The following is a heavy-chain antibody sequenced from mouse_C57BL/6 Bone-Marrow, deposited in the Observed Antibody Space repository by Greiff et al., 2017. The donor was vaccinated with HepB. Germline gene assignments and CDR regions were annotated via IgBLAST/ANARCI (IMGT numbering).Heavy chain of an antibody. CDR3: ARDRTPPFDY. CDR2: INPYNGGT. V-gene: IGHV1-19*01. J-gene: IGHJ2*01. CDR1: GYTFTDYY. Sequence: EVHLVESGPVLVKPGASVKMSCKASGYTFTDYYMNWVKQSHGKSLEWIGVINPYNGGTSYNQKFKGKATLTVDKSSSTAYMELNSLTSEDSAVYYCARDRTPPFDYWGQGTPLTVSS.